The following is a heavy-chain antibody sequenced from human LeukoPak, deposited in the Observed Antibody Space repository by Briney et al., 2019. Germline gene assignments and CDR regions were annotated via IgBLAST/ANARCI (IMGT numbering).Heavy chain of an antibody. V-gene: IGHV3-48*01. Sequence: GGSLRLSCAASGFTFSGHCMNWVRQAPGKGLEWVSYISSSTSTIYYADSVKGRFTISRDNAKNSLYLQMNSLRAEDTAVYYCVRDSGARSFDYWGQGTLVTVSS. J-gene: IGHJ4*02. CDR1: GFTFSGHC. CDR2: ISSSTSTI. CDR3: VRDSGARSFDY.